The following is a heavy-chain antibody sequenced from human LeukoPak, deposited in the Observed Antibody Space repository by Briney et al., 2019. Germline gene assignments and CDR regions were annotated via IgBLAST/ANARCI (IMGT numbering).Heavy chain of an antibody. V-gene: IGHV1-18*01. CDR2: ISAYNGNT. CDR3: ARDLGYYYGSGSQTLYYYYYGMDV. J-gene: IGHJ6*02. CDR1: GYTFTSYG. Sequence: ASVKVSCKASGYTFTSYGISWVRQATGQGLEWMGWISAYNGNTNYAQKLQGRVTMTTDTSTSTAYMELRSLRSDDTAVYYCARDLGYYYGSGSQTLYYYYYGMDVWGQGTTVTVSS. D-gene: IGHD3-10*01.